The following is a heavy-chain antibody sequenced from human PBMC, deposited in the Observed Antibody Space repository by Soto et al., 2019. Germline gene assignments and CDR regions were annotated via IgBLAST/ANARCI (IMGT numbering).Heavy chain of an antibody. V-gene: IGHV3-21*01. Sequence: EVQLVESGGGLVKPGGSLRLSCAASGFTFSSYSMNWVRQAPGKGLEWVSSISSSSSYIYYADSVKGRFTISRDNAKNSLYLQMNSRRAEDTAVYYCARDLYSSSARYFHYWGQGTLVTGSS. J-gene: IGHJ4*02. CDR1: GFTFSSYS. CDR3: ARDLYSSSARYFHY. CDR2: ISSSSSYI. D-gene: IGHD6-6*01.